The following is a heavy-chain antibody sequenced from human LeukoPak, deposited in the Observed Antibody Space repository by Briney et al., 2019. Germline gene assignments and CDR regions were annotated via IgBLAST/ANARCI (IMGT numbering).Heavy chain of an antibody. D-gene: IGHD3-10*01. CDR3: AKDPEYYYGSGSYRFDP. J-gene: IGHJ5*02. CDR2: ISGSGGST. Sequence: GGSLRLSCAASGFTFSSYGMSWVRQAPGKGLEWVSAISGSGGSTYYADSVKGRFTISRDNSKNTLYLQMNSLRAEDMAVYYCAKDPEYYYGSGSYRFDPWGQGTLVTVSS. V-gene: IGHV3-23*01. CDR1: GFTFSSYG.